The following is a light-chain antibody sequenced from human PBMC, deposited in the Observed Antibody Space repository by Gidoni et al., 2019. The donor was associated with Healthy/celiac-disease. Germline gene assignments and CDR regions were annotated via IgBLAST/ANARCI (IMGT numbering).Light chain of an antibody. CDR3: AAWEDSLNGVV. Sequence: QSVLTPPPSASATPGQRVSISCSGSSSNIGSNTVNWDQQLPGTAPKLLIYSNNQRPSGVPDRFSGSKSGTSASPAISGLQSEEEADYYCAAWEDSLNGVVFGGGTKLTVL. CDR2: SNN. J-gene: IGLJ2*01. V-gene: IGLV1-44*01. CDR1: SSNIGSNT.